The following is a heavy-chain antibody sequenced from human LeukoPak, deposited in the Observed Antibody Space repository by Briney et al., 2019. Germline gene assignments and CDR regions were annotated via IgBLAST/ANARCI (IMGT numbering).Heavy chain of an antibody. CDR1: GYSFTSYW. CDR3: ARLFLPRGLQGYYYYMDV. Sequence: GESLKISCKGSGYSFTSYWIGWVRQMPGKGLEWMGIIYLGDPDTRYSPSFQGQVTISADKSISTAYLQWSSLKASDTAMYYCARLFLPRGLQGYYYYMDVWGKGTTVTVSS. V-gene: IGHV5-51*01. CDR2: IYLGDPDT. J-gene: IGHJ6*03. D-gene: IGHD2/OR15-2a*01.